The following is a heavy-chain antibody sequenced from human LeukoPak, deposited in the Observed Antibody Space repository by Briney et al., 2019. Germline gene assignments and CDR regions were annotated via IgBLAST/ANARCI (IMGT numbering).Heavy chain of an antibody. CDR1: GFTFSDYY. Sequence: PGGSLRLSCAASGFTFSDYYMSWIRQAPGKGLEWVSYISSSSSYTNYADSVKGRFTISRDNAKNSLYLQMNSLRAEDTGVYYCARAIPGVVYGMDVWGQGTTVTVSS. CDR2: ISSSSSYT. J-gene: IGHJ6*02. V-gene: IGHV3-11*05. CDR3: ARAIPGVVYGMDV. D-gene: IGHD2-15*01.